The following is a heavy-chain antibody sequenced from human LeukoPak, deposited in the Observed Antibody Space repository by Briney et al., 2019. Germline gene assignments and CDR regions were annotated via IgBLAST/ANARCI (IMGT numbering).Heavy chain of an antibody. V-gene: IGHV3-21*01. CDR1: GFTFSSYS. J-gene: IGHJ4*02. CDR2: ISSSSSYI. D-gene: IGHD1-26*01. Sequence: GGSLRLSYAASGFTFSSYSMNWVRQAPGKGLEWVSSISSSSSYIYYADSVKGRFTISRDNAKNSLYLQMNSLRAEDTAVYYCARLPSGSYRDFDYWGQGTLVTVSS. CDR3: ARLPSGSYRDFDY.